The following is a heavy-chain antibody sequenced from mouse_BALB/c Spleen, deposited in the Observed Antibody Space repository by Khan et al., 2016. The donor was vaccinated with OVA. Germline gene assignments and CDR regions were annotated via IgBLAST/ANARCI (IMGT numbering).Heavy chain of an antibody. J-gene: IGHJ2*01. CDR3: ARIQGGDFDY. CDR1: GYSITSDYA. Sequence: VQLKQSGPGLVKPSQSLSLTCTVTGYSITSDYAWNWIRQFPGNKLEWMGYISYSGSTSYNPSLKSRISITRDTSKNQFFLQLNFVTIEDTAAYYCARIQGGDFDYWGQGTTLTVSS. D-gene: IGHD3-2*02. CDR2: ISYSGST. V-gene: IGHV3-2*02.